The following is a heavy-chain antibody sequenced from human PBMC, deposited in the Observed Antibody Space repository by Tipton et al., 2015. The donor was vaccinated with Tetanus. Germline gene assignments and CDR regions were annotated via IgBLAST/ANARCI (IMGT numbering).Heavy chain of an antibody. D-gene: IGHD6-19*01. V-gene: IGHV4-4*07. CDR2: IYTSGST. J-gene: IGHJ4*02. CDR1: GGSISSYY. Sequence: LRLSCTVSGGSISSYYWSWIRQPAGKGLEWIGRIYTSGSTNYNPSLKSRVTMSVDTSKNQFSLKLSSVTAADTAVYYCARQIAVAGDFDYWGQGTLVTVSS. CDR3: ARQIAVAGDFDY.